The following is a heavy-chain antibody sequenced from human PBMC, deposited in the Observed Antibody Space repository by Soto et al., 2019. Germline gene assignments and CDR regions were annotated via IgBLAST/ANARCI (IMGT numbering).Heavy chain of an antibody. D-gene: IGHD6-19*01. V-gene: IGHV4-31*03. J-gene: IGHJ5*02. CDR3: ARMYSSGSGWFHP. CDR2: FYSSGSI. CDR1: GYSITAGGYY. Sequence: SETLSLTCFVSGYSITAGGYYWSWIRHHSGKGLEWIGSFYSSGSIIYNPSLRSRVSISGDTSSNQFSMSLTSVTAADTARYYCARMYSSGSGWFHPWGQGTLVPSPQ.